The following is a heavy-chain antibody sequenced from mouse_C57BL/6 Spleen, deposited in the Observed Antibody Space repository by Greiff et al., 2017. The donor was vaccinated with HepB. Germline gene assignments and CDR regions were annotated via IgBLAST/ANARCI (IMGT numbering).Heavy chain of an antibody. CDR2: IYPGDGDT. V-gene: IGHV1-82*01. CDR3: ERSFYSKGGCFDY. CDR1: GYAFSSSW. Sequence: VQLQQSGPELVKPGASVKISCKASGYAFSSSWMNWVKQRPGKGLEWIGRIYPGDGDTNYNGKFKGKATLTAAKSSSTAYMHLSSLTSEDSAVYFCERSFYSKGGCFDYWGQGTTLTVSS. D-gene: IGHD2-5*01. J-gene: IGHJ2*01.